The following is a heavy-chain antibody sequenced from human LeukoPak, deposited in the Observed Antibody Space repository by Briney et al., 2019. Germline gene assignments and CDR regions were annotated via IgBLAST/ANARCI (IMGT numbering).Heavy chain of an antibody. CDR2: ISGSGGST. V-gene: IGHV3-23*01. Sequence: PGGSLRLSCAASGFTFSSYAMSWVRQAPGKGLEWVSAISGSGGSTYYADSVKGRFTISRDNSKNTLYLQMNGLRTEDTGVYFCVKGRRGSSYVHYFDRWGQGTLVTVSS. D-gene: IGHD5-18*01. J-gene: IGHJ4*02. CDR3: VKGRRGSSYVHYFDR. CDR1: GFTFSSYA.